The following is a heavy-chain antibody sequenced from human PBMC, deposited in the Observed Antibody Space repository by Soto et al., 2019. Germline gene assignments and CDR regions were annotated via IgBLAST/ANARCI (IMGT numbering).Heavy chain of an antibody. D-gene: IGHD1-1*01. Sequence: SETLSLTCTVSGGSISSSSYYWGWIRQPPGKGLEWIGSIYYSGSTYYNPSLKSRVTISVDTSKNQFSLKLSSVTAADTAVYYCARLSPASRKRGSNFRTTGTTSTGFFDYWGQGTLVTVSS. CDR3: ARLSPASRKRGSNFRTTGTTSTGFFDY. J-gene: IGHJ4*02. V-gene: IGHV4-39*01. CDR1: GGSISSSSYY. CDR2: IYYSGST.